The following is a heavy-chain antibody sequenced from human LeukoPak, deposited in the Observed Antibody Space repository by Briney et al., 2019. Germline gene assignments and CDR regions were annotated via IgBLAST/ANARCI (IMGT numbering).Heavy chain of an antibody. CDR3: ARAPRYCSSTSCYLDDAFDI. CDR1: GFTFSSYW. CDR2: IKQDGSEK. D-gene: IGHD2-2*01. V-gene: IGHV3-7*01. Sequence: GGSLRLSCAASGFTFSSYWMSWVRQAPGKGLEWVANIKQDGSEKYYVDSVKGRFTISRDNAKNSLYLQMNSLRAEDTAVYYCARAPRYCSSTSCYLDDAFDIWGQGTMVTVSS. J-gene: IGHJ3*02.